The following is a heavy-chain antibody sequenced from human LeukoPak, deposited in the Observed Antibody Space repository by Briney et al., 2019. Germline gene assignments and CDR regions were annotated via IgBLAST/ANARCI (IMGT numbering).Heavy chain of an antibody. CDR1: IGSFSGYS. Sequence: PSETLSLTCAVYIGSFSGYSWSWIRQPPGKGLEWIGEINHSGNTKSNPSLKSRVTISVDTSKNQFSLKLTSVIAADTAVYYCARDGTGLDQWGQGNLVTVSS. J-gene: IGHJ4*02. CDR2: INHSGNT. CDR3: ARDGTGLDQ. D-gene: IGHD3/OR15-3a*01. V-gene: IGHV4-34*01.